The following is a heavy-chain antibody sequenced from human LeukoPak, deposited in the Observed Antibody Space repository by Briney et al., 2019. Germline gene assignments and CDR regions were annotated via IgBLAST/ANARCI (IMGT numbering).Heavy chain of an antibody. V-gene: IGHV4-39*07. D-gene: IGHD5-18*01. CDR1: GGSISSSSYY. J-gene: IGHJ4*02. CDR3: ATGQLWSRFDY. Sequence: KSSETLTLTSTVSGGSISSSSYYWGWIRQPPGKGLEWIGSIYYSGSTYYNPSLKSRVTISVDTSKNQFSLKLSSVTAADTAVYYCATGQLWSRFDYWGQGTLVTVSS. CDR2: IYYSGST.